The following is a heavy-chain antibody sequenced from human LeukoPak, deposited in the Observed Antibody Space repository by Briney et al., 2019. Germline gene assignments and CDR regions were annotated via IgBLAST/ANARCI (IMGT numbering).Heavy chain of an antibody. Sequence: SVKVSCKASGGTFSSYAISWVRQAPGQGLEWMGGIIPIFGTANYAQKFQGRVTITADESTSTAYMELSSLRSEDTAMYYCARGLYSSSWCFDYWGQGTLVTVSS. V-gene: IGHV1-69*13. CDR3: ARGLYSSSWCFDY. CDR1: GGTFSSYA. CDR2: IIPIFGTA. D-gene: IGHD6-13*01. J-gene: IGHJ4*02.